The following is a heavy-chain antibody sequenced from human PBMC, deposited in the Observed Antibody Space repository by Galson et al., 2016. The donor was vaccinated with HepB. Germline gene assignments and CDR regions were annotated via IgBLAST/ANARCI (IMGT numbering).Heavy chain of an antibody. J-gene: IGHJ6*02. CDR1: GFTFSSYG. Sequence: SLRLSCAASGFTFSSYGMHWVRQAPGKGLEWLALISYDGTREDYADSAKGRFSISRENSKKTVDLQMNNMRFEDTAVYYCAKDYGGNSHYYGMDAWGQGTRVTVS. CDR2: ISYDGTRE. CDR3: AKDYGGNSHYYGMDA. V-gene: IGHV3-30*18. D-gene: IGHD4-23*01.